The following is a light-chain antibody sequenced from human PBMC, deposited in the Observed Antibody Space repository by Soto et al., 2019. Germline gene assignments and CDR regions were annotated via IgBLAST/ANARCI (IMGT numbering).Light chain of an antibody. CDR2: TAS. CDR3: LQYYNHPKT. CDR1: QGIRND. J-gene: IGKJ2*01. V-gene: IGKV1-6*01. Sequence: AIQMTQSPSSLSASVGDRVTITCRASQGIRNDLGWDQQKPGKAPKLLIHTASSLETGVPSRFSGSGYGTDFTLTISSLQPEDFATYYCLQYYNHPKTFGQGTKLEIK.